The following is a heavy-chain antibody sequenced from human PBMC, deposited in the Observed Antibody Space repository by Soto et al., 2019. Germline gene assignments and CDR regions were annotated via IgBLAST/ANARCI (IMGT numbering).Heavy chain of an antibody. D-gene: IGHD5-12*01. CDR1: GGSISSYY. J-gene: IGHJ4*02. V-gene: IGHV4-59*01. Sequence: SETLSLTCTVSGGSISSYYWSWIRQPPGKGLEWIGYIYYSGSTNYNPSLKSRVTISVDTSKNQFSLKLSSVTAADTAVYYCARVATRWSYYFDYWGQGTLVTVSS. CDR3: ARVATRWSYYFDY. CDR2: IYYSGST.